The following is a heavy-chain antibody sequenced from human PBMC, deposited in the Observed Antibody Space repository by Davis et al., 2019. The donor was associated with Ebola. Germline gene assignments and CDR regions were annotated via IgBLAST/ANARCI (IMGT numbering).Heavy chain of an antibody. CDR2: IYYSGTT. D-gene: IGHD5-12*01. CDR1: GGSLNSRNNY. Sequence: PSETLSLTCAVAGGSLNSRNNYWGFFRQSPGKGIEWIGSIYYSGTTEYYPALRSRVSISLDTSKNQFSLNVSSVTASDTAVYYCARHRRYGGYPADLWGPGMLVTVSS. CDR3: ARHRRYGGYPADL. J-gene: IGHJ5*02. V-gene: IGHV4-39*01.